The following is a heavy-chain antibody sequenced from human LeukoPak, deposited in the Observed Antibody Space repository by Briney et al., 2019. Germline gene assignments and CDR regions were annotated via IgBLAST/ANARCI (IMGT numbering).Heavy chain of an antibody. CDR1: GGTFSSYA. J-gene: IGHJ4*02. CDR3: ARVNRITMVRGVTPGPFDY. D-gene: IGHD3-10*01. V-gene: IGHV1-3*03. CDR2: INAGNGNT. Sequence: ASVKVSCKASGGTFSSYAISWVRQAPGQRLEWMGWINAGNGNTKYSQEFQGRVTITRDTSASTAYMELSSLRSEDMAVYYCARVNRITMVRGVTPGPFDYWGQGTLVTVSS.